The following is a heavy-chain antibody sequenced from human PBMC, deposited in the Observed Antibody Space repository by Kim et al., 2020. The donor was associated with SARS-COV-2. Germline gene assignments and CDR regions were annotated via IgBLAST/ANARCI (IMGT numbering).Heavy chain of an antibody. V-gene: IGHV4-34*01. J-gene: IGHJ6*02. CDR2: INHSGST. D-gene: IGHD1-7*01. Sequence: SETLSLTCAVYGGSFTDYYWSWIRQPPEQGLEWIGEINHSGSTNYNPSLKSRVTISVDTSKNQFSLELSSVTAADTAVYFCARGWTGTGGCGVGGQGTT. CDR1: GGSFTDYY. CDR3: ARGWTGTGGCGV.